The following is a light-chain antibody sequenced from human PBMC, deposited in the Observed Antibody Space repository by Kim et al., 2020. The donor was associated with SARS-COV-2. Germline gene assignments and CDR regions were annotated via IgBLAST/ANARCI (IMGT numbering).Light chain of an antibody. Sequence: VSPGQTASVTCSGDKLGNKYACWYQQKPGPSPVLVIYQDSKRPSGIPERFSGSNSGNTATLTISGTQAMDGADYYCQAWDSSTAVFGGGTQLTVL. J-gene: IGLJ3*02. CDR2: QDS. V-gene: IGLV3-1*01. CDR1: KLGNKY. CDR3: QAWDSSTAV.